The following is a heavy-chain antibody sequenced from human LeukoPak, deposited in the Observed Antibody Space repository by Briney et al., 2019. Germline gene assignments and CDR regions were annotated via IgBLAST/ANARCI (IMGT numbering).Heavy chain of an antibody. V-gene: IGHV3-30*02. Sequence: GGSLRLSCAASGFTFSSCGFHWVRQAPGKGLEWVAFIRYDGSNKYYADSVKGRFTISRDNSKNTLYLQMNSLRAEDTAVYYCAKDTRAYCGGDCYSGGFDYWGQGTLVTVSS. J-gene: IGHJ4*02. CDR1: GFTFSSCG. D-gene: IGHD2-21*02. CDR3: AKDTRAYCGGDCYSGGFDY. CDR2: IRYDGSNK.